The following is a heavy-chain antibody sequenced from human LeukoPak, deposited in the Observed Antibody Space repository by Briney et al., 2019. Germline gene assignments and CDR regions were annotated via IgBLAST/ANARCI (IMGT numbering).Heavy chain of an antibody. Sequence: SETPSLTCTVSGGSISSSSYYWGWIRQPPGKGLEWIGSIYYSGSTYYNPSLKSRVTISVDTSKNQFSLKLSSVTAADTAVYYCARLRGYSYGFFDYWGQGTLVTVSS. D-gene: IGHD5-18*01. V-gene: IGHV4-39*01. CDR1: GGSISSSSYY. J-gene: IGHJ4*02. CDR2: IYYSGST. CDR3: ARLRGYSYGFFDY.